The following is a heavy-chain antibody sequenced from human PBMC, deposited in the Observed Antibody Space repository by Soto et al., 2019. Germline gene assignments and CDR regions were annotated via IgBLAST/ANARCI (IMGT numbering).Heavy chain of an antibody. D-gene: IGHD6-19*01. CDR2: INHSGST. CDR3: ARLGIAVAGTYGMDV. CDR1: GGSFSGYY. V-gene: IGHV4-34*01. Sequence: SETLSLTCAVYGGSFSGYYWSWIRQPPGKGLEWIGEINHSGSTNYNPSLKSRVTISADKSISTAYLQWSSLKASDTAMYYCARLGIAVAGTYGMDVWGQGTTVTVSS. J-gene: IGHJ6*02.